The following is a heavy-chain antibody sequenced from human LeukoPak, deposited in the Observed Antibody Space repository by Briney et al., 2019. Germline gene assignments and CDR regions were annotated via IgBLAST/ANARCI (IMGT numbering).Heavy chain of an antibody. V-gene: IGHV3-23*01. J-gene: IGHJ4*02. D-gene: IGHD6-19*01. CDR2: ISGSGSNT. Sequence: QPGGSLRLSCAASGLTFSSFAMSWVRQAPGKGLEWVSAISGSGSNTYYADSVKGRFTISRDNSKNTLYLQMNSLRAEDTAVYYCARVVAVAAFDYWGQGTLVTVSS. CDR3: ARVVAVAAFDY. CDR1: GLTFSSFA.